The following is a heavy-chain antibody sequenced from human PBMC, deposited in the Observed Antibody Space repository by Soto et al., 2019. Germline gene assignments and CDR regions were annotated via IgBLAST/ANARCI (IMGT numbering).Heavy chain of an antibody. CDR3: ARDGIAAAGTSWFDP. V-gene: IGHV1-3*05. Sequence: QVQLVQSGAEEKKPGASLKVSFKASGYTFTSHAMHWVRQAPGQRLEWMGWINAGNGNTKYSQKFQGRVTITTDTSASTAYMELSSLRSEDTAVYYCARDGIAAAGTSWFDPWGQGTLVTVSS. D-gene: IGHD6-13*01. CDR2: INAGNGNT. CDR1: GYTFTSHA. J-gene: IGHJ5*02.